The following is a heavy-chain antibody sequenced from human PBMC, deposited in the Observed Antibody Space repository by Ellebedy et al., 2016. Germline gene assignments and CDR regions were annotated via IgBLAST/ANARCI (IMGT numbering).Heavy chain of an antibody. D-gene: IGHD3-10*01. V-gene: IGHV3-9*01. CDR1: GFTFDDYA. J-gene: IGHJ4*02. CDR2: ISWNSAAI. Sequence: SLKISCATSGFTFDDYALHWVRQVPGKGLEWVSGISWNSAAIGYGEAVEGRFTISRDSAKNYLYLQMNSLRVEDTALYFCAKGTMDYLHHWGQGTLVTVSS. CDR3: AKGTMDYLHH.